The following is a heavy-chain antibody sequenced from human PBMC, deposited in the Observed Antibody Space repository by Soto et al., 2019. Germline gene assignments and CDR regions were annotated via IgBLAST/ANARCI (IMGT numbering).Heavy chain of an antibody. Sequence: PGGSLRLSCAASGFTFSLYSMIWVRQAPGKGLEWVASITSSCSYIYYEDSLKGRFTISRDNAKNSLFLQLDSLRAEDTAVYFCVRARSTDSRPDYWGQGTLVTVSS. D-gene: IGHD3-22*01. J-gene: IGHJ4*02. CDR2: ITSSCSYI. CDR3: VRARSTDSRPDY. CDR1: GFTFSLYS. V-gene: IGHV3-21*01.